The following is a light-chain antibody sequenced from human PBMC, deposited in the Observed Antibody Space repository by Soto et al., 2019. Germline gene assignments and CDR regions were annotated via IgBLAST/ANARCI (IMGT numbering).Light chain of an antibody. V-gene: IGLV2-14*03. CDR2: DVS. CDR3: TSYMSSTPVYV. Sequence: SVLTQPASVSRSPGQSIAISCTGVRTDVADGYDYVSWYQQHPGQAPQLIIYDVSNRPSGVSDRFSGSKSGNTASLTIFWLQAEDEAVYYCTSYMSSTPVYVFGTGTKVTVL. CDR1: RTDVADGYDY. J-gene: IGLJ1*01.